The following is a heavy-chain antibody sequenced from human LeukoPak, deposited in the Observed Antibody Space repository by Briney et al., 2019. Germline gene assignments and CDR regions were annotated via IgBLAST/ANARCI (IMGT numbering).Heavy chain of an antibody. J-gene: IGHJ4*02. CDR1: GGSISSGSYY. CDR3: ARIWAPAFDY. CDR2: IYTSGST. D-gene: IGHD6-25*01. V-gene: IGHV4-61*02. Sequence: SETLSLTCTVSGGSISSGSYYWSWIRQPAGKGLEWIGRIYTSGSTNYNPSLKSRVTISVDTSKNQFSLKLSSVTAADTAVYYCARIWAPAFDYWGQGTLVTVSS.